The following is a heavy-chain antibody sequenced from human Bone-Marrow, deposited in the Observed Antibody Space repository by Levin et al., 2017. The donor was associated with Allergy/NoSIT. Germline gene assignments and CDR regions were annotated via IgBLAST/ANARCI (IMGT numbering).Heavy chain of an antibody. J-gene: IGHJ5*02. D-gene: IGHD2/OR15-2a*01. Sequence: LSLTCAVSGFPFSDYGMHWVRQAPGKGLEWVASITKDGSKKYYLDSVKGRSTLSRDSSKNTVSLQLNSLTADDTAVYVCARDHPEYFVDPWGQGTLVIVSS. CDR1: GFPFSDYG. V-gene: IGHV3-30*03. CDR2: ITKDGSKK. CDR3: ARDHPEYFVDP.